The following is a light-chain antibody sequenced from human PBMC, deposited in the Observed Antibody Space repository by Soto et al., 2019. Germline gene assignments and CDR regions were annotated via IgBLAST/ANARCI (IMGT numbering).Light chain of an antibody. Sequence: EIVLTQSPATLSLSPGERATLSCRASQGVSSYLAWYQQKPGQAPRLLIYGASSRATGIPDRFSGSGSATDFTLTISRLEPEDFAVYYCRQYGSSPSYTFGQGTKLEIK. V-gene: IGKV3-20*01. CDR3: RQYGSSPSYT. CDR1: QGVSSY. J-gene: IGKJ2*01. CDR2: GAS.